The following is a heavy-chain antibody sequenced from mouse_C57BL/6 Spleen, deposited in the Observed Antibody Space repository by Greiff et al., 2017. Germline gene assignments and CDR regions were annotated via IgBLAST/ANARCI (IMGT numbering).Heavy chain of an antibody. V-gene: IGHV6-6*01. CDR1: GFTFSDAW. D-gene: IGHD2-5*01. Sequence: EVQLVESGGGLVQPGGSMKLSCAASGFTFSDAWMDWVRQSPEKGLEWVAEIRNKANNHATYYAESVKGRFTISRDDSKSSVYLQMNSLRAEDTGIYYCTRSDSNYRAFAYWGQGTLVTVSA. CDR3: TRSDSNYRAFAY. J-gene: IGHJ3*01. CDR2: IRNKANNHAT.